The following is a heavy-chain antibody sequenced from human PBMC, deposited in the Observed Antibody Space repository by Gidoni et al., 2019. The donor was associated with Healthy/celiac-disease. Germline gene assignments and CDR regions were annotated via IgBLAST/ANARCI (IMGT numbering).Heavy chain of an antibody. CDR1: GGSFSGYY. CDR3: ARLRRYCSSTSCYMLGINFDY. V-gene: IGHV4-34*01. D-gene: IGHD2-2*01. J-gene: IGHJ4*02. CDR2: INHSGST. Sequence: QVQLQQWGAGLLKPSETLSLTCAVYGGSFSGYYWSWIRQPPGKGLEWIGEINHSGSTNYNPSLKSRVTISVDTSKNQFSLKLSSVTAADTAVYYCARLRRYCSSTSCYMLGINFDYWGQGTLVTVSS.